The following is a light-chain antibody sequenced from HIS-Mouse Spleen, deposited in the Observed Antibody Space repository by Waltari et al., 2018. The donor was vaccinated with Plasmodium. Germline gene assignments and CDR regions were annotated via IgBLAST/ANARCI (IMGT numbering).Light chain of an antibody. J-gene: IGLJ3*02. Sequence: QSALTQPRSVSGSPGPSVPIPCTGTSSDVGGSNYVSWYQQHPGKTPKLMIYDVSKRPSGVPDRFSGSKSGNTASLTISGLQAEDEADYYCCSYAGSYTWVFGGGTKLTVL. CDR1: SSDVGGSNY. V-gene: IGLV2-11*02. CDR2: DVS. CDR3: CSYAGSYTWV.